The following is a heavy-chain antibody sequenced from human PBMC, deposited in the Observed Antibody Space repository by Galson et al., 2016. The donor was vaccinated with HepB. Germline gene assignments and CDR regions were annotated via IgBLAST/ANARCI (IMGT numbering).Heavy chain of an antibody. D-gene: IGHD6-19*01. CDR2: IYPADSDT. J-gene: IGHJ4*02. V-gene: IGHV5-51*03. Sequence: QSGAEVKKPGESLKISCEGSGYSFSTYWIAWVRQEPGKGLEWMGIIYPADSDTRYSPSFQGQVTISVDKSINTAYLQWDSLKASDTAVYYCAISGWKRTFDLWGQGTLVTVSS. CDR3: AISGWKRTFDL. CDR1: GYSFSTYW.